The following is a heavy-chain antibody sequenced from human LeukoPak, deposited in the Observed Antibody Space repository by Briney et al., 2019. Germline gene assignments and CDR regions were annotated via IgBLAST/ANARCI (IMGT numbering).Heavy chain of an antibody. J-gene: IGHJ6*02. CDR1: GFTFSIYS. Sequence: GGSLRLSCAASGFTFSIYSMNWVRQAPGKGLEWVSSISSSSSYIYYADSVKGRFTISRDNAKNSLYLQMNSLRAEDTAVYYCARDSRASRVYGMDVWGQGTTVTVSS. D-gene: IGHD6-6*01. CDR2: ISSSSSYI. CDR3: ARDSRASRVYGMDV. V-gene: IGHV3-21*01.